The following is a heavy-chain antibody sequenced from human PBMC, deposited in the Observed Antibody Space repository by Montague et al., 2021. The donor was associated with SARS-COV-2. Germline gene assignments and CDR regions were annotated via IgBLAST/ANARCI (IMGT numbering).Heavy chain of an antibody. J-gene: IGHJ6*02. D-gene: IGHD6-13*01. V-gene: IGHV4-39*07. Sequence: SETLSLTCTVSGGSISSSSYYWGWIRQPPGKGLEWIGSIYYSGSTYYNPSLKSRVTISVDTSKNQFSLTLSFVAAADTAVYYCARVGRQQLVRLSGMDVWGQGTTVTVSS. CDR3: ARVGRQQLVRLSGMDV. CDR2: IYYSGST. CDR1: GGSISSSSYY.